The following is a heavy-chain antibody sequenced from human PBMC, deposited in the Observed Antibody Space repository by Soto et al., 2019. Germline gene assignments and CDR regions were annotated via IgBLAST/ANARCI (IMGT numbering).Heavy chain of an antibody. D-gene: IGHD5-18*01. J-gene: IGHJ4*02. V-gene: IGHV2-70*01. CDR3: SRAVGGFTYGYPDY. CDR2: IDWAYDK. CDR1: LFSLITTGMC. Sequence: XGPTLLNPTQTLSLTCTFSLFSLITTGMCVSWIRQPPGKALEWLALIDWAYDKYYSTSLKTRLTISKDTSKNQVVLTMTNVEPVDTATYFCSRAVGGFTYGYPDYWGQGTLVTVSS.